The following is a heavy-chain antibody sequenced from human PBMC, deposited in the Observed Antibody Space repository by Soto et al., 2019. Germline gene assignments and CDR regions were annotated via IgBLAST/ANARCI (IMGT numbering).Heavy chain of an antibody. J-gene: IGHJ6*02. Sequence: LRLSCAASGFTFSSYSMNWVRQAPGKGLEWVSYIISSSSTIYYADSVKGRFTISRDNAKNSLYLQMNSLRDEDTAVYYCARDWGVDSSGYGYYYYGMDVWGQGTTVTVSS. CDR3: ARDWGVDSSGYGYYYYGMDV. D-gene: IGHD3-22*01. CDR1: GFTFSSYS. CDR2: IISSSSTI. V-gene: IGHV3-48*02.